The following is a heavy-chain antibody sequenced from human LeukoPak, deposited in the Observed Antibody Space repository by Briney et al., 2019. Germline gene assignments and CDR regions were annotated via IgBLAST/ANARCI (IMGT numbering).Heavy chain of an antibody. CDR2: IYYSGST. CDR3: ARGLIRQSAFDI. CDR1: GGSISSYY. V-gene: IGHV4-59*01. J-gene: IGHJ3*02. D-gene: IGHD2-8*01. Sequence: KPSETLSLTCTVSGGSISSYYWSWIRQPAGKGLEWIAYIYYSGSTNYNPSLKSRVTISIDTSKNQFSLKLNSVTAADTAVYYCARGLIRQSAFDIWGQGTMVTVSS.